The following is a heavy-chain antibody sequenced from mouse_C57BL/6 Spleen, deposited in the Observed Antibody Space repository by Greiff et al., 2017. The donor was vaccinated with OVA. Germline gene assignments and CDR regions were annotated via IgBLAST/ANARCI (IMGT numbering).Heavy chain of an antibody. Sequence: VQLQQPGAELVKPGASVKLSCKASGYTFTSYWMHWVKQRPGQGLEWIGMIHPNSGSTNYNEKFKSKATLTVDKSSSTAYMQLSSLTSEDSAVYYCARVRLRREVAYWGQGTLVTVSA. D-gene: IGHD2-4*01. CDR3: ARVRLRREVAY. CDR2: IHPNSGST. J-gene: IGHJ3*01. V-gene: IGHV1-64*01. CDR1: GYTFTSYW.